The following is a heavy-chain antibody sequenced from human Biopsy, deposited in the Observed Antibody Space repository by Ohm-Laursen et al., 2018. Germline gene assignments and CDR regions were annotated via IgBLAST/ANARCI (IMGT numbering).Heavy chain of an antibody. D-gene: IGHD2/OR15-2a*01. Sequence: SETLSLTCTAFGGSISSDYWSWIRQTQGKGLEWIGNIYYSGSTNYNPSLKSRVTISVDTSKNQFPLRLNSVTAADTAVYYCARATNSTGWPYYYFYGMDVWGQGTTVTVSS. V-gene: IGHV4-59*01. CDR3: ARATNSTGWPYYYFYGMDV. CDR1: GGSISSDY. J-gene: IGHJ6*02. CDR2: IYYSGST.